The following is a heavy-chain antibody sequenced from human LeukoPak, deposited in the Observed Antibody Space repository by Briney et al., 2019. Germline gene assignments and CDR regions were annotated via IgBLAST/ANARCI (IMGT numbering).Heavy chain of an antibody. V-gene: IGHV4-38-2*02. D-gene: IGHD1-26*01. Sequence: SETLSLTCTVSGYSISSGYYWGWIRQPPGKGLEWIGSTYFNPSLRSRVTILIDIFKNQFSLKLSSVTAADTAVYYCARVAEGATKYFDYWGQGTLVTVSS. J-gene: IGHJ4*02. CDR3: ARVAEGATKYFDY. CDR2: ST. CDR1: GYSISSGYY.